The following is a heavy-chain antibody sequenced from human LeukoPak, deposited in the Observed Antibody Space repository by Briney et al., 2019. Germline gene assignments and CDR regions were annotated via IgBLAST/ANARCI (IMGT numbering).Heavy chain of an antibody. CDR1: GFTFGTHA. D-gene: IGHD4-17*01. V-gene: IGHV3-30*14. CDR2: MSHDGSNI. CDR3: ARESFGDYYFDY. J-gene: IGHJ4*02. Sequence: GGSLRLSCAASGFTFGTHAMHWVRQAPGKGLEWVAGMSHDGSNIYYADPVKGRFTVSRDNSKNTLYLQMNSLRVEDTAVYSCARESFGDYYFDYWGQGTLVTVSS.